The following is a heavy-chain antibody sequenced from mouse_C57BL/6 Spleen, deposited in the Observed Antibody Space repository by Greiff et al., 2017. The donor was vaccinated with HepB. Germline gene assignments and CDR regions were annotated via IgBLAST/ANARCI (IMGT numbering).Heavy chain of an antibody. CDR1: GFTFSSYA. D-gene: IGHD1-1*01. Sequence: EVQLVESGGGLVKPGGSLKLSCAASGFTFSSYAMSWVRQTPEKRLEWVATISDGGSYTYYPDNVKGRFTISRDNAKNNLYLQMSHLKSEDTAMYYCARGMYYYGSSYYFDYWGQGTTLTVSS. J-gene: IGHJ2*01. CDR2: ISDGGSYT. CDR3: ARGMYYYGSSYYFDY. V-gene: IGHV5-4*01.